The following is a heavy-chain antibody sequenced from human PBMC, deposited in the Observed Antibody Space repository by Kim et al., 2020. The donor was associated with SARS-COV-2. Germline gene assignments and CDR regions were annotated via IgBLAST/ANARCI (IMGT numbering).Heavy chain of an antibody. V-gene: IGHV4-34*01. CDR3: ARGPDPVLRSLFPPGNNTPVYYYGMDV. Sequence: SETLSLTCAVYGGSFSGYYWSWIRQPPGKGLEWIGEINHSGSTNYNPSLKSRVTISVDTSKNQFSLKLSSVTAADTALYYCARGPDPVLRSLFPPGNNTPVYYYGMDVWGQGTTVTVSS. CDR1: GGSFSGYY. D-gene: IGHD3-3*01. CDR2: INHSGST. J-gene: IGHJ6*02.